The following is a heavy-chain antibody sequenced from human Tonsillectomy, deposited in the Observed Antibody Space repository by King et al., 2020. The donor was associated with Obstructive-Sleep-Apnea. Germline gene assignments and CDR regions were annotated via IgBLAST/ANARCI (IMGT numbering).Heavy chain of an antibody. D-gene: IGHD6-13*01. CDR3: AREPKSSSRYISSRYFDY. CDR2: IYYSGST. CDR1: GGSISSSSYY. Sequence: QLQESGPGLVKPSETLSLTCTVSGGSISSSSYYWGWIRQPPGKGLEWIGSIYYSGSTYYNPSLKSRVTISVDTSKNQFSLKLSSVTAADTAVYYCAREPKSSSRYISSRYFDYWGQGTLVTVSS. J-gene: IGHJ4*02. V-gene: IGHV4-39*07.